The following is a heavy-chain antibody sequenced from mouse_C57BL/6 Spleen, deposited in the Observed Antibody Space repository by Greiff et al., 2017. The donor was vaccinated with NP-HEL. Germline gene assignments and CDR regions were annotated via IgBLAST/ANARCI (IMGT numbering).Heavy chain of an antibody. D-gene: IGHD2-4*01. V-gene: IGHV1-9*01. Sequence: QVQLKESGAELMKPGASVKLSCKATGYTFTGYWIAWVKQRPGHGLEWIGEILPGSGSTNYNEKLKGKAKFTADTSSNTAYMQLSSLTTEDSAIYYCARMEVYYDSPFAYWGQGTLVTVSA. CDR1: GYTFTGYW. J-gene: IGHJ3*01. CDR3: ARMEVYYDSPFAY. CDR2: ILPGSGST.